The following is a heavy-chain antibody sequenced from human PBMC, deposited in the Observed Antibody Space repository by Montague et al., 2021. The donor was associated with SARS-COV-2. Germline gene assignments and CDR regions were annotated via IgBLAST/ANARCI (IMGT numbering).Heavy chain of an antibody. Sequence: SLRLPCAASGFTFSSYEMNWLRQAPGKGLEWVSYISSSGITIYYADSVKGRFTISRDNAKNSLYLQMNSLRAEDTAVYYCARDNYYYDTGGYPDYWGQGTLVTVSS. CDR1: GFTFSSYE. V-gene: IGHV3-48*03. J-gene: IGHJ4*02. CDR2: ISSSGITI. CDR3: ARDNYYYDTGGYPDY. D-gene: IGHD3-22*01.